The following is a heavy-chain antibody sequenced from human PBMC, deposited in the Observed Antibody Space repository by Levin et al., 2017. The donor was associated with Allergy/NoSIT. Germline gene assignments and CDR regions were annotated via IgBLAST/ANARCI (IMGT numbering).Heavy chain of an antibody. CDR3: AKDNREGYYYGSGGIV. J-gene: IGHJ6*04. CDR1: GFTFDDYT. CDR2: ISWDGGST. D-gene: IGHD3-10*01. Sequence: GGSLRLSCAASGFTFDDYTMHWVRQAPGKGLEWVSLISWDGGSTYYADSVKGRFTISRDNTKNSLYLQMNSLRTEDTALYYCAKDNREGYYYGSGGIVWGKGTTVTVSS. V-gene: IGHV3-43*01.